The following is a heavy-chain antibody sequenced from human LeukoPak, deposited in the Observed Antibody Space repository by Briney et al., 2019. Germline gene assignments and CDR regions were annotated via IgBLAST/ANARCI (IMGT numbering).Heavy chain of an antibody. J-gene: IGHJ4*02. V-gene: IGHV4-38-2*02. CDR3: AKSGGYGLIDY. D-gene: IGHD1-26*01. CDR2: IYYSGST. Sequence: SETLSLTCTVSGYSISSGYYWGWIRQPPGKGLEWIGNIYYSGSTYYNESLESRVTISIDTSKNQFSLKLNSVTAADTAMYYCAKSGGYGLIDYWGQGTLVTVSS. CDR1: GYSISSGYY.